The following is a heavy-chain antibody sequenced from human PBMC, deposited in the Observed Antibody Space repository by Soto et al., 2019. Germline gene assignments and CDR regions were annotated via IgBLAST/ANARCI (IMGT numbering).Heavy chain of an antibody. Sequence: SETLSLTCTVSGGSISSGDYYWSWIRQPPGKGLEWIGYIYYSGSTYYNPSLKSRVTISVDTSKNQFSLKLSSVTAADTAVYYCARDRNYYDSSGYLKAGNYFDYWGQGTLVTVS. D-gene: IGHD3-22*01. CDR1: GGSISSGDYY. CDR2: IYYSGST. CDR3: ARDRNYYDSSGYLKAGNYFDY. V-gene: IGHV4-30-4*01. J-gene: IGHJ4*02.